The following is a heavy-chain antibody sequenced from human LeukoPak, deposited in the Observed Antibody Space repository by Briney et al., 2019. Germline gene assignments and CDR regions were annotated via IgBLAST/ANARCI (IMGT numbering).Heavy chain of an antibody. CDR1: GDSLNTYY. Sequence: SETLSLTCAVSGDSLNTYYWNWIRQTPGKGLEWIGYIYYSGHTDYNPSLKSRVTISVDTSKNQFPLSLRSVTAADTAVYFCATYKENKVATRGFDYWGQGTLVTVSS. J-gene: IGHJ4*02. CDR3: ATYKENKVATRGFDY. D-gene: IGHD5-12*01. V-gene: IGHV4-59*08. CDR2: IYYSGHT.